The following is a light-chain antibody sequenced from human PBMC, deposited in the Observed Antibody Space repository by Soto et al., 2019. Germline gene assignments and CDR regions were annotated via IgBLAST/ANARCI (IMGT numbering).Light chain of an antibody. J-gene: IGKJ5*01. CDR2: DAF. CDR3: QQRQYWPPIT. Sequence: PGERATLACRASLSGSVXLDXXXXKPGXAXXLXXXDAFNRATGIPARFSGSGSGTDFTLTTSSLEPEDFAVYYCQQRQYWPPITFGQGPRLGL. CDR1: LSGSVX. V-gene: IGKV3-11*01.